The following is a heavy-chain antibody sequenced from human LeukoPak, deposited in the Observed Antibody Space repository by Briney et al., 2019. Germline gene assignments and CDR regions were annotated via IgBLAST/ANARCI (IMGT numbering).Heavy chain of an antibody. CDR1: GFSFSSTW. D-gene: IGHD3-16*01. CDR3: ARDPGWGALDY. J-gene: IGHJ4*02. CDR2: INIDGSQR. V-gene: IGHV3-7*03. Sequence: GGSLRLSCAASGFSFSSTWMTWVRQTPEKGLVLVSNINIDGSQRYHAYSVEGRFTISRDNVKNTLYLQMNSLRVEDTAVYYCARDPGWGALDYWGQGALVIVSS.